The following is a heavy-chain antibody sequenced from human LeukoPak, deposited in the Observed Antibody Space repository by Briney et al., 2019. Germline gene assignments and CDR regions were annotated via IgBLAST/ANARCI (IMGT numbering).Heavy chain of an antibody. J-gene: IGHJ4*02. V-gene: IGHV3-21*01. Sequence: PGGSLRLSCAASGFPVSSNYMNWVRQAPGKGLEWVSSISGDSSSTYYADSVKGRFTISRDNAENSLYLQMNSLRGEDTAVYYCAREFTSAYSGSSRGLWGQGTLVTVSS. CDR1: GFPVSSNY. CDR2: ISGDSSST. CDR3: AREFTSAYSGSSRGL. D-gene: IGHD1-26*01.